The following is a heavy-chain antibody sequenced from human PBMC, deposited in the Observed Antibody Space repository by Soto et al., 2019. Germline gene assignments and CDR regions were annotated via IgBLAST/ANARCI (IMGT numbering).Heavy chain of an antibody. J-gene: IGHJ4*02. D-gene: IGHD5-12*01. V-gene: IGHV3-30-3*01. Sequence: QVQLVESGGGVVQPGRSLRLSCAASGFTFSRHAFHWVRQAPGKGLEWVAVISYDGSNKNYAVSVKGRFTISRDNSKKTLYLQMNSLRPEDTAVYYCADLYSGNYWGQGTLVTVSS. CDR3: ADLYSGNY. CDR2: ISYDGSNK. CDR1: GFTFSRHA.